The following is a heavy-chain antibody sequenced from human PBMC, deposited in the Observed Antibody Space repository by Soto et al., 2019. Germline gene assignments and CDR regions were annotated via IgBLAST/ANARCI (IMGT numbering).Heavy chain of an antibody. J-gene: IGHJ4*02. CDR3: ARGYYGSVDY. CDR1: GYTFTNYG. D-gene: IGHD3-10*01. CDR2: ISAYNGNT. Sequence: GASVKVSCKASGYTFTNYGFKWVRQAPGQGLEWMGWISAYNGNTNYEQKIQDRVTMTTNTSPSTAYIELRSLRSDDTAVYYCARGYYGSVDYWGQGTQVTVSS. V-gene: IGHV1-18*01.